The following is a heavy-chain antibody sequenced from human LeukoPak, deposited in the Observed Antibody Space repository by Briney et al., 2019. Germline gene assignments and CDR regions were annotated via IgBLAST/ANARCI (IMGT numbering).Heavy chain of an antibody. D-gene: IGHD3-9*01. CDR2: IYHSGST. CDR1: GGSISSSNW. J-gene: IGHJ3*02. CDR3: ARGLTYYDILTGYLNDAFDI. Sequence: KPSGTLSLTCAVSGGSISSSNWWSWVRQPPGKGLEWIGEIYHSGSTNYNPSLKSRVTISVDKSKNQFSLKLSSVTAADTAVYYCARGLTYYDILTGYLNDAFDIWGQGTMVTVSS. V-gene: IGHV4-4*02.